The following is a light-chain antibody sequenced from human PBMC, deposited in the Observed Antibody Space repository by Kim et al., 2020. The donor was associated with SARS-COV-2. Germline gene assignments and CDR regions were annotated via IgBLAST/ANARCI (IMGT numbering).Light chain of an antibody. CDR1: QGIRND. V-gene: IGKV1-6*01. Sequence: ASIGDRVTITCRPSQGIRNDLSWYQQKPGQAPKVLVYAASSLQPGVPSRFSGSGSDTDFTLTISSLQPEDAATYYCLQDYTYPWTFGQGTKVYIK. CDR2: AAS. CDR3: LQDYTYPWT. J-gene: IGKJ1*01.